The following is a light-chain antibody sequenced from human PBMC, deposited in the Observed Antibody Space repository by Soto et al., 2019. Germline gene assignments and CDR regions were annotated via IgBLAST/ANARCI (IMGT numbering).Light chain of an antibody. CDR1: QSMTRTY. CDR2: AAS. Sequence: EIVLMQYPGTLSLSPGERATLSCRASQSMTRTYIAWYQKKPGQAPRLLIYAASIRAPGIPDKFSGTGSGTDYSLTIDRLEPEDSAVYYCHQYDNAPQTFGQGTKVDI. J-gene: IGKJ2*01. V-gene: IGKV3-20*01. CDR3: HQYDNAPQT.